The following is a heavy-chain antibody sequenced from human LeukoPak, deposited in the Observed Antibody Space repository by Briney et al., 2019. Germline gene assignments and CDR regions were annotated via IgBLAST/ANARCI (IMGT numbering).Heavy chain of an antibody. CDR1: GFTFSSHW. V-gene: IGHV3-20*04. D-gene: IGHD3-9*01. CDR2: IDWNGGTT. J-gene: IGHJ5*02. Sequence: PGGSLRLSCAASGFTFSSHWMSWVRQAPGKGLEWVSGIDWNGGTTGYADSVKGRFTISRDNVKNSLFLQMDRLRAEDTAFYYCARGHTGFYDNNYFNPWGQGTQVTVS. CDR3: ARGHTGFYDNNYFNP.